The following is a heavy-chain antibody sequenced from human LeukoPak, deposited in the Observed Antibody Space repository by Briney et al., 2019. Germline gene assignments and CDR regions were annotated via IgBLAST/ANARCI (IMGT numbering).Heavy chain of an antibody. CDR2: INPSGGGT. Sequence: ASVKVSCKASGYTFTSHYIHWVRQAPGQGLEWMGIINPSGGGTSYAQKFQGRVTMTRDTSTSTLYMEVSSLRSEDTAVYYCARDPQRYSSRWNDLNYYYYHGMDVWGQGTTVTVSS. J-gene: IGHJ6*02. D-gene: IGHD1-1*01. V-gene: IGHV1-46*01. CDR1: GYTFTSHY. CDR3: ARDPQRYSSRWNDLNYYYYHGMDV.